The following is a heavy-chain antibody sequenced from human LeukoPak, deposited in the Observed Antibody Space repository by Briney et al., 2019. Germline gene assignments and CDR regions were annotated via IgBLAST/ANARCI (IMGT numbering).Heavy chain of an antibody. D-gene: IGHD3-16*01. V-gene: IGHV3-7*01. CDR2: MNQDGSAK. CDR1: GFTFSDSW. J-gene: IGHJ6*02. CDR3: ATYTHWVAGDV. Sequence: PGGSLRLSCAASGFTFSDSWMSWVRQAPGMGLEWVANMNQDGSAKGYVDSVKGRFTISRDNARNSLYLQMSSLSPEDTAVYYCATYTHWVAGDVWGQGTTVTVSS.